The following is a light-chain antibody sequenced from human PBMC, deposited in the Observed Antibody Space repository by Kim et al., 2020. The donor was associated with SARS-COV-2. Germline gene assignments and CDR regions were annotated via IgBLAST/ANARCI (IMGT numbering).Light chain of an antibody. CDR3: QQYNSSPWK. V-gene: IGKV1-5*03. CDR2: KAS. CDR1: QSISSW. Sequence: DIQMTQSPSTLSASVRDRVTITCRASQSISSWLAWYQQKPGKAPKLLIYKASSLESGVPSRFSGSGSGTEFTLTISSLQPDDFATYYCQQYNSSPWKFGQGTKVDIK. J-gene: IGKJ1*01.